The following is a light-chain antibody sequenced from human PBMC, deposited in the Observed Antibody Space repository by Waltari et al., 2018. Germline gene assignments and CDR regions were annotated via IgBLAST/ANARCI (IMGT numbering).Light chain of an antibody. CDR1: SLRSYY. J-gene: IGLJ3*02. V-gene: IGLV3-19*01. CDR3: NSRDSSGNRV. CDR2: GTN. Sequence: SSELTQDPAVSVALGQTVRITCQGDSLRSYYASWYQQKPGQAPVLVIYGTNIQPSGIPDRFSGSSSGNTASLTITGAQAEDEADYYCNSRDSSGNRVFGGGTKLTVL.